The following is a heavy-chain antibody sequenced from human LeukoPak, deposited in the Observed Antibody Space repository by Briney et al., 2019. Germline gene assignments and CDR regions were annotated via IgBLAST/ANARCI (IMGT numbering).Heavy chain of an antibody. V-gene: IGHV4-30-4*01. D-gene: IGHD3-10*01. CDR1: GGSISSGDYY. CDR2: IYYSGST. CDR3: ARAVYYGSGSYYYYYYYGMDV. J-gene: IGHJ6*02. Sequence: SETLSLTCTVSGGSISSGDYYWSWIRQPPGKGLEWIGYIYYSGSTYYNPSLKSRVIISVDTSKNQFSLKLSSVTAADTAVYYCARAVYYGSGSYYYYYYYGMDVWGQGTTVTVSS.